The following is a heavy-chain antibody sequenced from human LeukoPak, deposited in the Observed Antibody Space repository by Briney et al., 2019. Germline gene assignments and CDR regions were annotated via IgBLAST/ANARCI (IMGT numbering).Heavy chain of an antibody. Sequence: GGSLRLSCAASGFTFSSYSMNWVRQAPGKGLEWVSSISSSSSYIYYADSVKGRFTISRDNAKNSLYLQMNSLRAEDTAVYYCARDPRGVISQLYYYYYMDVWGKGTTVTVSS. J-gene: IGHJ6*03. CDR2: ISSSSSYI. CDR1: GFTFSSYS. D-gene: IGHD3-10*01. CDR3: ARDPRGVISQLYYYYYMDV. V-gene: IGHV3-21*01.